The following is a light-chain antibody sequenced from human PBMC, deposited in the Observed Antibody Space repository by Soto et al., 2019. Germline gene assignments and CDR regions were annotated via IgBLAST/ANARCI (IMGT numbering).Light chain of an antibody. Sequence: AIQMTQSPSSLSASVGDRVTITCRASQGIRNDLGWYQQKPGKAPKLLIYAASSLQSGVPSRFSGSGSGTDFTITISSLQPEDFAPYYCLQDYNYPYTFGQGTKLEIK. CDR2: AAS. V-gene: IGKV1-6*01. CDR1: QGIRND. J-gene: IGKJ2*01. CDR3: LQDYNYPYT.